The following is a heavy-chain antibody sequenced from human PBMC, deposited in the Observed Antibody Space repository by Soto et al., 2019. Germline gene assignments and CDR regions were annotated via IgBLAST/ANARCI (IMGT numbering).Heavy chain of an antibody. V-gene: IGHV5-10-1*01. CDR1: GYSFTSYW. CDR3: ARHSGCSGGSCYSVYYFGMDV. J-gene: IGHJ6*02. CDR2: IDPSDSYP. D-gene: IGHD2-15*01. Sequence: ESLKISCKGSGYSFTSYWISWVRQMPGKGLEWMGRIDPSDSYPNYSPSFHGHVTISADKSVSTAYLQWSSLKASDTAIYYCARHSGCSGGSCYSVYYFGMDVWGQGTTVTVSS.